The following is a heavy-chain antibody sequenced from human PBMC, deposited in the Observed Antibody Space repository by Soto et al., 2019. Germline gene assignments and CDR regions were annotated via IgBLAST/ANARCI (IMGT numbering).Heavy chain of an antibody. Sequence: ASVKVSCKASGYTFTSYAMHWVRQAPGQRLEWMGWINAGNGNTKYSQKFQGRVTITRDTSASTAYMELSSLRSEDTAVYYCARDRGYSSSWYTFDYWGKGTLVTVSS. D-gene: IGHD6-13*01. CDR1: GYTFTSYA. V-gene: IGHV1-3*01. CDR3: ARDRGYSSSWYTFDY. CDR2: INAGNGNT. J-gene: IGHJ4*02.